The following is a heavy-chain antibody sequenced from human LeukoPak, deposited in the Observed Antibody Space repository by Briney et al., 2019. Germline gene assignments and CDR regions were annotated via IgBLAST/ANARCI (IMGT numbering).Heavy chain of an antibody. Sequence: GGSLRLSCAAAGFTFKNNWMSWVRQAPGKGLEWVANIKQDGSEKNYVDSVKGRFTISRDNAKNSLYLQMNSLRAEDTAVYYCARDRGGHSYWGQGTLVTVSS. CDR3: ARDRGGHSY. J-gene: IGHJ4*02. V-gene: IGHV3-7*01. CDR2: IKQDGSEK. CDR1: GFTFKNNW.